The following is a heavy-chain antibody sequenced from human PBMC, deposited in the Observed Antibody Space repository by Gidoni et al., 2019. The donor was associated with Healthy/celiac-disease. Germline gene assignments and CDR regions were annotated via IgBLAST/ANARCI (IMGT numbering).Heavy chain of an antibody. CDR2: ISGSGGST. D-gene: IGHD1-26*01. CDR3: AKPRISRERKEPFDY. Sequence: EGQLLESGGGLVQPGGSRRLSWAASGVTFSSYAMSGVRQAPGKGLEWVSAISGSGGSTYYADSVKGRFTISRDNSKNTLYLQMNSLRAEDTAVYYCAKPRISRERKEPFDYWGQGTLVTVSS. V-gene: IGHV3-23*01. J-gene: IGHJ4*02. CDR1: GVTFSSYA.